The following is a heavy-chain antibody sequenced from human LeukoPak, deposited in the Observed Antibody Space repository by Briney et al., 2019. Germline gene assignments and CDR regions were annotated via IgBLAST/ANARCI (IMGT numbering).Heavy chain of an antibody. CDR1: GFTVSSNY. V-gene: IGHV3-53*01. Sequence: PGGSLRLSCAASGFTVSSNYMSWVRQAPGKGLEWVSVIYSGGSTYYADSVKGRFTISRDNSKNTLYLQMNSLRAEDTAVYYCARETYYYDSSVYGSAFDIWGQGTMVTVSS. J-gene: IGHJ3*02. CDR3: ARETYYYDSSVYGSAFDI. D-gene: IGHD3-22*01. CDR2: IYSGGST.